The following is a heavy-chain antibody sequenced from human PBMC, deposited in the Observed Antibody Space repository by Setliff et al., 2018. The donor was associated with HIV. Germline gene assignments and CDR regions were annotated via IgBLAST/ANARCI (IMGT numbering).Heavy chain of an antibody. V-gene: IGHV3-48*03. CDR1: GFPLYTYD. CDR3: ARLAPPDDYGDLGGIDH. D-gene: IGHD4-17*01. J-gene: IGHJ4*02. Sequence: PGGSLRLSCEASGFPLYTYDMNWVRQAPGKALEWISFISHGGATKYYADSVKGRFTISRDNAENSLSLQMNSLRAEDTAVYYCARLAPPDDYGDLGGIDHWGQGTLVTVSS. CDR2: ISHGGATK.